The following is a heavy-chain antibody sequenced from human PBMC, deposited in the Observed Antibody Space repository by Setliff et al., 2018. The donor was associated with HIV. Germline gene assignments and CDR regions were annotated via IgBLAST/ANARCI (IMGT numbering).Heavy chain of an antibody. J-gene: IGHJ5*02. Sequence: GASVKVSCKASGYTFTRYAIHWLRLAPGQSLEWMGWINADNGNTKYSQKFHDRVTITRDSSANTVFMGLSSLRSEDTAVYYCARDRDSLLIGYTPNNWFDPWGQGTLVTVSS. CDR1: GYTFTRYA. D-gene: IGHD3-9*01. CDR3: ARDRDSLLIGYTPNNWFDP. V-gene: IGHV1-3*01. CDR2: INADNGNT.